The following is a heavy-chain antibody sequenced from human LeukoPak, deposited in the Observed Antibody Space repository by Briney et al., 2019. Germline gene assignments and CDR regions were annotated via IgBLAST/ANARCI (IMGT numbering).Heavy chain of an antibody. D-gene: IGHD6-6*01. CDR2: ISGSGDNT. CDR1: GFTFSSYA. J-gene: IGHJ4*02. V-gene: IGHV3-23*01. Sequence: GGSLRLSCAASGFTFSSYAMSWVRQVPGKGLEWVSVISGSGDNTYYADSVKGRFTISRDNSKNMLYLQMNSLRAEDTAVYYCAKWKYSISGIGDYWGQGTLVTVSS. CDR3: AKWKYSISGIGDY.